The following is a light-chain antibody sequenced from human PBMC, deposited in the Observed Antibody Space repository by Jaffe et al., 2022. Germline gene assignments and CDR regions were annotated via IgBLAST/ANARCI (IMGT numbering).Light chain of an antibody. CDR1: SSDVGGYNY. CDR3: SSYAGNNNLL. J-gene: IGLJ3*02. V-gene: IGLV2-8*01. CDR2: DVT. Sequence: QSALTQPPSASGSPGQSVTISCTGTSSDVGGYNYVSWYRQHPGKAPKLIIYDVTKRPSGVPDRFSGSKAGNTASLTVSGLQAEDEADYYCSSYAGNNNLLFGGGTKLTVL.